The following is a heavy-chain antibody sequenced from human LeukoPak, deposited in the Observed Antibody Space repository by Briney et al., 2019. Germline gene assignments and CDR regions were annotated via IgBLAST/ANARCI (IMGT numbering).Heavy chain of an antibody. D-gene: IGHD3-22*01. CDR2: IYYSGST. CDR3: ARDHRVYYDSSGYSGGFDY. Sequence: SETLSLTCTVSGGSISSYYWSWIRQPPGKGLEWIGYIYYSGSTNYNPSLKSRVTISVDTSKNQFSLKLSSVTAADTAVYYCARDHRVYYDSSGYSGGFDYWGQGTLVTVSS. V-gene: IGHV4-59*01. J-gene: IGHJ4*02. CDR1: GGSISSYY.